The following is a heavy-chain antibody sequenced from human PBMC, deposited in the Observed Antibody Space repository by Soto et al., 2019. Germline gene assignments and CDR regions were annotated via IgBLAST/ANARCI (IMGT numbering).Heavy chain of an antibody. D-gene: IGHD3-22*01. V-gene: IGHV2-5*01. Sequence: QITLKESGPTLVKPTQTLTLTCTFSGFSLSTSGVGVGWIRQPPGKALEWLALIYWNDDKRYSPSLKSRLTITKDTSKNQVVLTMTNMDPVDTATYYCVFPGGVNYYDSSVYYYRYWRQGTLVTVSS. CDR3: VFPGGVNYYDSSVYYYRY. CDR1: GFSLSTSGVG. CDR2: IYWNDDK. J-gene: IGHJ4*02.